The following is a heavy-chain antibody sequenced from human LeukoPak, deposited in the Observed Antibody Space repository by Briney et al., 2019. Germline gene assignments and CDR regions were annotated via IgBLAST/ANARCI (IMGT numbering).Heavy chain of an antibody. V-gene: IGHV3-7*01. CDR3: ATYTNWVAGDV. CDR2: IKKDGSEK. J-gene: IGHJ6*02. Sequence: GGSLRLSCAASGFTFSDSWMSWVRQAPGKGLEWVTDIKKDGSEKDYVDSVKGRFTISRDNAKNSLYLQMNSLRAEDTAVYYCATYTNWVAGDVWGQGTTVSVSS. D-gene: IGHD7-27*01. CDR1: GFTFSDSW.